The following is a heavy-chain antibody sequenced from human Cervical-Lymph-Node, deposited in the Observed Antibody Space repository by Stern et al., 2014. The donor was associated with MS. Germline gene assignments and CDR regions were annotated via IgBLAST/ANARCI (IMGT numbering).Heavy chain of an antibody. CDR2: INHTDSTI. Sequence: QDQLVQSGAEVKKPGASVKVSCKASGYTITTYYTHWVRQAPGQGLERMGFINHTDSTIKSAQKFPGRATMTRDTSTNTVFMELSNLRSEDTAVYYCARVLAAGTGINYWGQGTLVTVSS. D-gene: IGHD6-13*01. J-gene: IGHJ4*02. CDR1: GYTITTYY. CDR3: ARVLAAGTGINY. V-gene: IGHV1-46*01.